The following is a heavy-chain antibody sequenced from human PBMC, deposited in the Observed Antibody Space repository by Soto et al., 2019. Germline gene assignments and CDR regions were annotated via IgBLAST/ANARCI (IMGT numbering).Heavy chain of an antibody. CDR1: GGSISSGGYY. D-gene: IGHD4-17*01. Sequence: PSETLSLTCTVSGGSISSGGYYWSWIRQHPGKGLEWIGYIYYSGSTYYNPSLKSRVTISVDTSKNQFSLKLSSVTAEDTAVYYCARFEYGLNAFDIWGQGTMVTVSS. CDR3: ARFEYGLNAFDI. J-gene: IGHJ3*02. V-gene: IGHV4-31*03. CDR2: IYYSGST.